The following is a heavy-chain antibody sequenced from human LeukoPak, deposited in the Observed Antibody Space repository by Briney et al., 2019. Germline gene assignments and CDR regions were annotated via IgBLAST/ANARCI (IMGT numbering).Heavy chain of an antibody. CDR1: GFTFSSYG. J-gene: IGHJ4*02. D-gene: IGHD2-2*01. CDR2: ISYDGSNK. CDR3: AKDRGGFLVVPDYLFDY. V-gene: IGHV3-30*18. Sequence: GRSLRLSCAASGFTFSSYGMHWVRQAPGKGLEWVAVISYDGSNKYYADSVKGRFTISRDNSKNTLYLQMNSLRAEDTAVYYCAKDRGGFLVVPDYLFDYWGQGTLVTVSS.